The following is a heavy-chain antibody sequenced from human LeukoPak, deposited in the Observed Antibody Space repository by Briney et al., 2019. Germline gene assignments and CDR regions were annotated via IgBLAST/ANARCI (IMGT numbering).Heavy chain of an antibody. CDR1: GFTFSSYS. V-gene: IGHV3-48*01. Sequence: GGSLRLSCAASGFTFSSYSMNWVRQAPGKGLEWVSYISSGSRTIYYADSVKGRFTMSRDNAKNSLYLQMNSLRAEDTAVYYCASSRYGGNSMDSDYWGQGTLVTVSS. J-gene: IGHJ4*02. CDR3: ASSRYGGNSMDSDY. CDR2: ISSGSRTI. D-gene: IGHD4-23*01.